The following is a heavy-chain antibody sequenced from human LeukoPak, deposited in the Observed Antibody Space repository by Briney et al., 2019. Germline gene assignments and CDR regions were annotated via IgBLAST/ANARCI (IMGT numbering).Heavy chain of an antibody. CDR2: IYHSGST. J-gene: IGHJ3*02. V-gene: IGHV4-4*02. CDR1: GGSISSSNW. Sequence: SGTLSLTCAVSGGSISSSNWWSWVRQPPGKGLEWIGEIYHSGSTNYNPSLESRVSISVDKSKNLFSLKPNSVTAADTAVYYCARNANPTDAFDIWGQGTMVTVFS. CDR3: ARNANPTDAFDI. D-gene: IGHD2-2*01.